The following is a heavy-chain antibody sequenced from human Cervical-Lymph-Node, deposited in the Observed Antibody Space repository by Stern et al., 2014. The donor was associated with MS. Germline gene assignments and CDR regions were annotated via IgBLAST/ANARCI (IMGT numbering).Heavy chain of an antibody. D-gene: IGHD3-10*01. CDR3: ARDRSYFSFDY. J-gene: IGHJ4*02. V-gene: IGHV4-30-4*01. Sequence: QLQLQESGPGLVKPSQTLSLTCTVSGGSITSGDSYWSWIRQPPGTGLEWIGYIYYNGNTYYNPSLKSRLIISADTSKNQFSLKLISVTAADTAVYYCARDRSYFSFDYWGQGTLVTVSS. CDR2: IYYNGNT. CDR1: GGSITSGDSY.